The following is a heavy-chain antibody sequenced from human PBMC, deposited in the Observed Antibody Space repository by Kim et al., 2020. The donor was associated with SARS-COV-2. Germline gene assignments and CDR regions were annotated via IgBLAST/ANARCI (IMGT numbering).Heavy chain of an antibody. V-gene: IGHV3-7*01. CDR1: GFPFSTYW. Sequence: GASLRLSCAASGFPFSTYWMNWVRQTPGKGLEWVANIKQDGSEKYYVDSVKGRFTISRDNAKNSLYLQMNNLRAEDTAVYYCTRDRWLFLESNFYCYGMYGWGQGTTVTVS. J-gene: IGHJ6*02. CDR3: TRDRWLFLESNFYCYGMYG. CDR2: IKQDGSEK. D-gene: IGHD3-9*01.